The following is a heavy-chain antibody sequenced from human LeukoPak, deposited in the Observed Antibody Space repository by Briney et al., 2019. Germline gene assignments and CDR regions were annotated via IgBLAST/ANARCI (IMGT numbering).Heavy chain of an antibody. CDR1: GFTFSSYS. Sequence: PGGSLRLSCAASGFTFSSYSMNWVRQAPGKGLEWVSSISSSSSYIYYADSVKGRFTISRDDAKNSLYLQMNSLRAEDTAVYYCARDYYSSTSCHGDYWGQGTLVTVSS. CDR2: ISSSSSYI. D-gene: IGHD2-2*01. CDR3: ARDYYSSTSCHGDY. J-gene: IGHJ4*02. V-gene: IGHV3-21*01.